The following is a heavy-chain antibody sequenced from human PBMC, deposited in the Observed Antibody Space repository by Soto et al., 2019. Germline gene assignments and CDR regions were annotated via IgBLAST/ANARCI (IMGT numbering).Heavy chain of an antibody. CDR2: IYYSGST. CDR1: GGSISSGDYY. J-gene: IGHJ6*02. D-gene: IGHD1-1*01. CDR3: ARVDNWSDLPYYSMDV. Sequence: QVQLQESGPGLVKPSQTLSLTCTVSGGSISSGDYYWSWIRQPPGKGLEWIGYIYYSGSTYYNPPLKSRGTIPVDTSKNQFSLKLSSVTAADTAVYYCARVDNWSDLPYYSMDVWGQGTTVTVSS. V-gene: IGHV4-30-4*01.